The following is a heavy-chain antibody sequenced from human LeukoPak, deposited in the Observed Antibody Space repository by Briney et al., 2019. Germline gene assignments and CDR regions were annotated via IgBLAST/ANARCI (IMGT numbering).Heavy chain of an antibody. CDR1: GYIFTSRG. V-gene: IGHV1-18*01. CDR2: ISAYNGNT. CDR3: ARDLPGAAVEGTTRGMDV. D-gene: IGHD6-19*01. Sequence: ASVKVSCKASGYIFTSRGITWVRRAPGQGLEWMGWISAYNGNTNYAQNVQGRVTVTRDTSTSTAYVELRSLRSDDTAVYFCARDLPGAAVEGTTRGMDVWGQGTTVTVSS. J-gene: IGHJ6*02.